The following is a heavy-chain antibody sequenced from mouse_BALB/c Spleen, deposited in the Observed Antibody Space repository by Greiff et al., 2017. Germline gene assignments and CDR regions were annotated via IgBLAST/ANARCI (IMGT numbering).Heavy chain of an antibody. CDR2: IYPGNSDT. CDR1: GYTFTSYW. Sequence: VQLKQSGTVLARPGASVKMSCKASGYTFTSYWMHWVKQRPGQGLEWIGAIYPGNSDTSYNQKFKGKAKLTAVTSTSTAYMELSSLTNEDSAVYYCTRPDGYYEDAMDYWGQGTSVTVSS. D-gene: IGHD2-3*01. CDR3: TRPDGYYEDAMDY. V-gene: IGHV1-5*01. J-gene: IGHJ4*01.